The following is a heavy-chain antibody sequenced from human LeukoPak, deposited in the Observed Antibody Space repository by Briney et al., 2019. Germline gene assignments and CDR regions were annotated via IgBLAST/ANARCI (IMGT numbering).Heavy chain of an antibody. D-gene: IGHD3-22*01. CDR2: IFHSGNT. CDR3: ARNLKYYFDNSGYYPFDY. CDR1: NYSIKNGYY. V-gene: IGHV4-38-2*02. Sequence: SETLSLTCTVSNYSIKNGYYWGWIRQPPGKGLEWIGNIFHSGNTYYNPSLKSRVTISVDTSKNQFSLRLRSVTAADTAVYYCARNLKYYFDNSGYYPFDYWGQGTLVTVSS. J-gene: IGHJ4*02.